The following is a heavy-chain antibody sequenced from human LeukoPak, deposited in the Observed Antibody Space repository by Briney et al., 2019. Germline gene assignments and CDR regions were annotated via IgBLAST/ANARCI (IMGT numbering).Heavy chain of an antibody. D-gene: IGHD1-7*01. CDR1: GFTFSSYA. CDR3: AKDGDDWNYDFSYYFDY. J-gene: IGHJ4*02. V-gene: IGHV3-23*01. CDR2: ISGSGGST. Sequence: PGGSLRLSCAASGFTFSSYAMSWVRQAPGKGLEWVSAISGSGGSTYYADSVKGRFTISRDNSKNTLYLQMNSLRAEDTAVYYCAKDGDDWNYDFSYYFDYWGQGTLVTVSS.